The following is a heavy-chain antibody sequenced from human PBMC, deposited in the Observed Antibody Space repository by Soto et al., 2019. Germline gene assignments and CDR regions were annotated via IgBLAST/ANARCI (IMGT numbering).Heavy chain of an antibody. Sequence: SETLSVSCTVSDGSISSYSWSWIRQPPGKGLEWIGYIYHSGSTYYNPSLKSRVTISVDRSKNQFSLKLSSVTAADTAVYYCARVPGPWGQGTLVTVSS. V-gene: IGHV4-30-2*01. J-gene: IGHJ5*02. CDR1: DGSISSYS. CDR3: ARVPGP. CDR2: IYHSGST.